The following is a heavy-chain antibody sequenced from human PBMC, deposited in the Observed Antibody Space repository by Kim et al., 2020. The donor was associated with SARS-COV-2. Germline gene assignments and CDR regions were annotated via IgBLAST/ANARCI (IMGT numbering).Heavy chain of an antibody. J-gene: IGHJ1*01. CDR3: ARDNCRGDDCYRYFQH. D-gene: IGHD2-15*01. V-gene: IGHV3-64*02. Sequence: GGSLRLSCAASGFTFSYYVMHWVRQAPGKGLEYVSAISSSGYSTYYADSVKGRFTVSRDNSKNTLYLQMGSLRAEDTAVYYCARDNCRGDDCYRYFQHWSQGTLVTVSS. CDR2: ISSSGYST. CDR1: GFTFSYYV.